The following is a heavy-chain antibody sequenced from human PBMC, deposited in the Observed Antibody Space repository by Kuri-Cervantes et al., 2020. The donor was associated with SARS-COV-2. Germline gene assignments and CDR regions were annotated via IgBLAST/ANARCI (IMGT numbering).Heavy chain of an antibody. J-gene: IGHJ4*02. CDR1: GYTFTSYG. D-gene: IGHD1-1*01. Sequence: ASVKVSCKASGYTFTSYGISWVRQAPGQGLEWMGWISAYNGNTNYAQKLQDRVTMTTDTSTSTAYMELRSLRSDDTAVYYCARAPIKNPSNWNLDDWGQGTLVTVSS. CDR2: ISAYNGNT. CDR3: ARAPIKNPSNWNLDD. V-gene: IGHV1-18*01.